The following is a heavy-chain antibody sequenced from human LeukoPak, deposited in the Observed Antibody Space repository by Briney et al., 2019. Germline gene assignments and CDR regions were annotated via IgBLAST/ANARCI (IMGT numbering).Heavy chain of an antibody. V-gene: IGHV4-4*07. CDR1: GASISGFY. CDR2: LYTSGST. J-gene: IGHJ6*02. Sequence: SETLSLTCTVSGASISGFYWSWIRQPAEKGLEWIGRLYTSGSTNYNPSLKSRVTMSVDTSKSQFSLKLDSVTAADTAVYYCARETYYYASGSYSDYYAMDVWGQGTTVTVSS. CDR3: ARETYYYASGSYSDYYAMDV. D-gene: IGHD3-10*01.